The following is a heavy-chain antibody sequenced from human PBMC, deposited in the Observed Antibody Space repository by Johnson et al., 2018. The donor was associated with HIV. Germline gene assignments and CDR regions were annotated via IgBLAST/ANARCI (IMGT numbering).Heavy chain of an antibody. Sequence: MQLVESGGGLAKPAWSPRLSCGASQFTFSSYYMNCVRQASGNGLELVGQVNPNGGITYLIDSGKDRFSTSRDNAKNTLHLQMNSLRAEDTAIYYCARSNIYGSSSGWGNDGFDIWGQGTVVTVSS. D-gene: IGHD6-6*01. CDR2: VNPNGGIT. CDR1: QFTFSSYY. CDR3: ARSNIYGSSSGWGNDGFDI. V-gene: IGHV3-25*03. J-gene: IGHJ3*02.